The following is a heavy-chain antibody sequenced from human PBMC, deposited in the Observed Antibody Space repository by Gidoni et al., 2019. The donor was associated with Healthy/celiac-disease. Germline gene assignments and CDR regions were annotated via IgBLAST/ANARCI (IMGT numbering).Heavy chain of an antibody. J-gene: IGHJ5*02. D-gene: IGHD3-22*01. CDR3: ARETYYYDSSGYYNWFDP. CDR1: GYTFTGNY. Sequence: QVQLVQSGAEVKKPGASVKVSCKASGYTFTGNYMHWVRQATGQGFEWKGGINPKSGGTNDAQKFQGRVTMTRDTSISTAYMELSRLRSDDTVVYYCARETYYYDSSGYYNWFDPWGQGTLVTVSS. CDR2: INPKSGGT. V-gene: IGHV1-2*05.